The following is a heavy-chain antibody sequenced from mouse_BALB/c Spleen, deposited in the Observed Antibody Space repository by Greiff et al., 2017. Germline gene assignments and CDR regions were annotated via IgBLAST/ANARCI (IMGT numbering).Heavy chain of an antibody. CDR3: ARSFTTVVDY. Sequence: EVQLQESGPGLVKPSQSLSLTCTVTGYSITSDYAWNWIRQFPGNKLEWMGYISYSGSTSYNPSLKSRISITRDTSKNQFFLQLNSVTTEDTATYYSARSFTTVVDYWGQGTTLTVSS. CDR2: ISYSGST. J-gene: IGHJ2*01. V-gene: IGHV3-2*02. D-gene: IGHD1-1*01. CDR1: GYSITSDYA.